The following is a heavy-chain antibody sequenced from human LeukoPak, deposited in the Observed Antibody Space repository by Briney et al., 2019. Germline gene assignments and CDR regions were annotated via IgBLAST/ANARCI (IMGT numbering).Heavy chain of an antibody. V-gene: IGHV4-39*07. J-gene: IGHJ4*02. CDR2: IYYSGST. CDR3: ARGVSGSYYRGLFDY. Sequence: SETLSLTCTVSGGSISSSSYYWGWIRQPPGKGLEWIGSIYYSGSTYYNPSLKSRVTVSVDTSKNQFSLKLSSVTAADTAVYYCARGVSGSYYRGLFDYWGQGTLVTVSS. CDR1: GGSISSSSYY. D-gene: IGHD3-10*01.